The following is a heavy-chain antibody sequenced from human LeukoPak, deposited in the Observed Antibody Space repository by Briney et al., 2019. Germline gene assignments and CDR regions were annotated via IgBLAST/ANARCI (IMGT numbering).Heavy chain of an antibody. CDR1: GDTFSKYP. D-gene: IGHD2-2*02. Sequence: SVKVSCQASGDTFSKYPISWVRQAPGQGLEWMGGSVPIFGGPNYAQKFQGRVTITVDESASTAYMELSSLTYEDTALYYCAIGSDTVPGPAAIRGSNWFDPWGQGTLVTVSS. J-gene: IGHJ5*02. V-gene: IGHV1-69*01. CDR2: SVPIFGGP. CDR3: AIGSDTVPGPAAIRGSNWFDP.